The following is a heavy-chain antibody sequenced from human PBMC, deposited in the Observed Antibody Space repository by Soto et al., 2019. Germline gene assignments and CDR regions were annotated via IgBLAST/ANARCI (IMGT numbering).Heavy chain of an antibody. J-gene: IGHJ3*02. Sequence: EVQLVESGGGLVKPGGSLRLSCAASGFTFSSYSMNWVRQAPGKGLEWVSAISGSGGSTYYADSVKGRFTISRDNSKNTLYLQMNSLRAEDTAVYYCARDGDYVWGSYRWSDAFDIWGQGTMVTVSS. CDR1: GFTFSSYS. CDR2: ISGSGGST. V-gene: IGHV3-23*04. D-gene: IGHD3-16*02. CDR3: ARDGDYVWGSYRWSDAFDI.